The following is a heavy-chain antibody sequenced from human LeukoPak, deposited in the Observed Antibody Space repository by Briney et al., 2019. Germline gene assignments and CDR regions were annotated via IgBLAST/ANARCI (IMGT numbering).Heavy chain of an antibody. CDR1: GFSFGSYS. CDR3: ARKGYYDSGTFDI. J-gene: IGHJ3*02. D-gene: IGHD3-22*01. Sequence: PGGSLTLSCAVSGFSFGSYSMNWVRQAPGKGLEWVSSITSSGSYINYADSVKGRFTTSRDNAKNSLYLQMNSLRAEDTAVYYCARKGYYDSGTFDIWGQGTMVTVSS. V-gene: IGHV3-21*01. CDR2: ITSSGSYI.